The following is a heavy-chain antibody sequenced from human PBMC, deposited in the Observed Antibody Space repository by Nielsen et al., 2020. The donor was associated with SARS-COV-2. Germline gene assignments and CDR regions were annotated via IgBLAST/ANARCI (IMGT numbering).Heavy chain of an antibody. CDR2: IIPIFGTA. J-gene: IGHJ4*02. CDR3: ARVPEWELPYGYFDY. CDR1: GGTFISYA. V-gene: IGHV1-69*06. Sequence: SVKVSCKASGGTFISYAISWVRQAPGQGLEWMGGIIPIFGTANYAQKFQGRVTITADKSTSTAYMELSSLRSEDTAVYYCARVPEWELPYGYFDYWGQGTLVTVSS. D-gene: IGHD1-26*01.